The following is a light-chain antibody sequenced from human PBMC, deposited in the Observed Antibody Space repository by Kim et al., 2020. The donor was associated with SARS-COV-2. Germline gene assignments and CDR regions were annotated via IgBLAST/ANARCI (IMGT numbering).Light chain of an antibody. CDR1: SLRTYY. V-gene: IGLV3-19*01. CDR2: GNN. CDR3: NFRDSSAYRWV. Sequence: SSELTQDPAVSVALGQTVRITCHGDSLRTYYATWFQQKPGQAPVLVTYGNNNRPSGIPDRFSGSSSGNTASLTITGGQAGDEADFYCNFRDSSAYRWVFG. J-gene: IGLJ3*02.